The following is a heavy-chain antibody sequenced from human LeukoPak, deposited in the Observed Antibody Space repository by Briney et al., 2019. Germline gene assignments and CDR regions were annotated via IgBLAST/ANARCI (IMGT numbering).Heavy chain of an antibody. Sequence: ASVKVSCKASGYTFTSYAMHWVRQAPGQRLEWIGWIVVGSGNTNYAQKFQERVTITRDMSTSTAYMELSSLRSEDTAVYYCAAAPNVDIVATIRRGAFDIWGQGTMVTVSS. CDR1: GYTFTSYA. J-gene: IGHJ3*02. CDR3: AAAPNVDIVATIRRGAFDI. V-gene: IGHV1-58*02. D-gene: IGHD5-12*01. CDR2: IVVGSGNT.